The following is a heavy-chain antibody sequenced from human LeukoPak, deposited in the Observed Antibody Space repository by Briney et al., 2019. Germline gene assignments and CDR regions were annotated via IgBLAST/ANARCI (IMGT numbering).Heavy chain of an antibody. Sequence: SETLSLTCAVYGGSFSGYYWSWIRQPPGKGLEWIGSIYYSGSTYYNPSLKSRVTISVDTSKNQFSLKLSSVTAADTAVYYCARLSYDSSGYLPAYYFDYWGQGTLVTVSS. CDR3: ARLSYDSSGYLPAYYFDY. CDR1: GGSFSGYY. CDR2: IYYSGST. J-gene: IGHJ4*02. V-gene: IGHV4-34*01. D-gene: IGHD3-22*01.